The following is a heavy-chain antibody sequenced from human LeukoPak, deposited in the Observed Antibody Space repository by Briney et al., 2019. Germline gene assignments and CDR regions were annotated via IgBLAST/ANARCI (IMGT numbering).Heavy chain of an antibody. CDR2: FDPEDGET. Sequence: ASVKVSCKVSGYTLTELSMHWVRQAPGKGLEWMGGFDPEDGETIYAQKFQGRVTMTEDTSTDTAYMELSSLRSEGTAVYYCATTVLIAAAGRGHGYWGQGTLVTVSS. CDR3: ATTVLIAAAGRGHGY. D-gene: IGHD6-13*01. J-gene: IGHJ4*02. CDR1: GYTLTELS. V-gene: IGHV1-24*01.